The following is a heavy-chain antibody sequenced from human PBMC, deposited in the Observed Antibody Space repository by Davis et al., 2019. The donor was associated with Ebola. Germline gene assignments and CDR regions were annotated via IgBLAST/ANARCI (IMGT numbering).Heavy chain of an antibody. V-gene: IGHV3-53*01. CDR3: ASCTTGTTRAYYYYGMDV. CDR2: IYSGGST. D-gene: IGHD1-1*01. Sequence: GESLKISCAASGFTVSSNYMSWVRQAPGKGLEWVSVIYSGGSTYYADSVKGRFTISRDNSKNTLYLQMNSLRAEDTAVYYCASCTTGTTRAYYYYGMDVWGQGTTVTVSS. J-gene: IGHJ6*02. CDR1: GFTVSSNY.